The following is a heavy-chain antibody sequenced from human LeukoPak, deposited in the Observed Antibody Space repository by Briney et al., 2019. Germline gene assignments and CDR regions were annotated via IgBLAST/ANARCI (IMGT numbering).Heavy chain of an antibody. V-gene: IGHV4-4*07. CDR1: GGSISSYY. CDR2: IYTSGST. J-gene: IGHJ6*03. Sequence: PSETLSLTCTVSGGSISSYYWSWIRQPAGKGLEWIGRIYTSGSTNYNPSLKSRVTMSVDTSKNQFSLKLSSVTAADTAVYYCARVVYSSSIAAQQKHYYYYYMDVWGKGTTVTVSS. CDR3: ARVVYSSSIAAQQKHYYYYYMDV. D-gene: IGHD6-13*01.